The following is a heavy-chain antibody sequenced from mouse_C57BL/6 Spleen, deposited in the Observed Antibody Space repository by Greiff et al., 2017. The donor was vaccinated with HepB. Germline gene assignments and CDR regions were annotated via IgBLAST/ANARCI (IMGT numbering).Heavy chain of an antibody. CDR2: ISDGGSYT. D-gene: IGHD3-2*02. CDR3: AQTAQATTWFAY. J-gene: IGHJ3*01. Sequence: EVHLVESGGGLVKPGGSLKLSCAASGFTFSSYAMSWVRQTPEKRLEWVATISDGGSYTYYPDNVKGRFTISRDNAKNNLYLQMSHLKSEDTAMYYCAQTAQATTWFAYWGQGTLVTVSA. CDR1: GFTFSSYA. V-gene: IGHV5-4*01.